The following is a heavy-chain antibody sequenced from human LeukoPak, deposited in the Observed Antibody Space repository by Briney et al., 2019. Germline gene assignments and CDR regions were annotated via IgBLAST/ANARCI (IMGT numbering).Heavy chain of an antibody. CDR1: GYRFTSYW. Sequence: GESLKISFKGSGYRFTSYWIGWVRQMPGKGLEWMGIIYPADSDTRYSPSFQGQVTISAGKSISTAYLQWSSLKASDTAMYYCGCNSGYSSTWYYFDYWGQGNLVTVSS. D-gene: IGHD6-13*01. CDR3: GCNSGYSSTWYYFDY. V-gene: IGHV5-51*01. J-gene: IGHJ4*02. CDR2: IYPADSDT.